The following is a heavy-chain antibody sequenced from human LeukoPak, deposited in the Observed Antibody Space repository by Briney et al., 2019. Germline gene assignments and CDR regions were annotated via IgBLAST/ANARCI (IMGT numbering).Heavy chain of an antibody. Sequence: SETLSLTCTVSGGSISSGGYYWSWIRQHPGKGLEWIGYIYYSGSTYYNPSLKSRVTISVDTSKNQFSLKLSSVTAADTAVYYCARGRRSLLSRDNWFDPWGQGTLVTVSS. V-gene: IGHV4-31*03. D-gene: IGHD3-10*01. J-gene: IGHJ5*02. CDR2: IYYSGST. CDR1: GGSISSGGYY. CDR3: ARGRRSLLSRDNWFDP.